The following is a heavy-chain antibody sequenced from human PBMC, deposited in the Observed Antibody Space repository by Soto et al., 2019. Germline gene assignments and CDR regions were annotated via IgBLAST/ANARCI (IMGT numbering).Heavy chain of an antibody. CDR2: ISGSGGST. CDR1: GFMFSSYG. Sequence: PGGSLRLSCAASGFMFSSYGMSWVRQSPGKGLEWVSSISGSGGSTYYADSVKGRFTISRDNSKSTLYLEMSSLRAEDTAVYSCAKGPRYNGGYLPFGYWGQGTLVTVSS. D-gene: IGHD2-8*01. CDR3: AKGPRYNGGYLPFGY. V-gene: IGHV3-23*01. J-gene: IGHJ4*02.